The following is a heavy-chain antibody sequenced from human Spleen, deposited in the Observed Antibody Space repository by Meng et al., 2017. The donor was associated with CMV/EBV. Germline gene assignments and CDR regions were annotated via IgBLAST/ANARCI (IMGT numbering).Heavy chain of an antibody. D-gene: IGHD3-10*01. Sequence: FTISSDNSKNTLYLQMNSLRGEDTAVYFCARPYYGSGRFDYWGQGTLVTVSS. V-gene: IGHV3-53*03. CDR3: ARPYYGSGRFDY. J-gene: IGHJ4*02.